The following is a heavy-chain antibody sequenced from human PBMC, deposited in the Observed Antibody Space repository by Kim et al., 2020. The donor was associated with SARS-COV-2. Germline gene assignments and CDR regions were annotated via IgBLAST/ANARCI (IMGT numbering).Heavy chain of an antibody. CDR1: GGSFSGYY. V-gene: IGHV4-34*01. Sequence: SETLSLICAVYGGSFSGYYWSWIRQPPGKGLEWIGEINHSGSTNYNPSLKSRVTISVDTSKNQFSLKLSSVTAADTAVYYCARARESIAARLGYYYGMDVWGQGTTVTVSS. J-gene: IGHJ6*02. CDR3: ARARESIAARLGYYYGMDV. CDR2: INHSGST. D-gene: IGHD6-6*01.